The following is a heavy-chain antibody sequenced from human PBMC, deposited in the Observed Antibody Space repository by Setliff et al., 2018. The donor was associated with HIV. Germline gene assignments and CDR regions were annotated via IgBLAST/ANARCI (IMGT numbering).Heavy chain of an antibody. D-gene: IGHD3-3*01. CDR3: ARGHLDYNFWDEVLGNWFDP. V-gene: IGHV1-45*02. CDR1: GYIFTYRY. J-gene: IGHJ5*02. Sequence: SVKVSCKASGYIFTYRYLHWVRQAPGQALEWMGWITPFNGNTNYAQKFQDRVTITRDRSMSTAYMELSSLRSEDTAVYYCARGHLDYNFWDEVLGNWFDPWGQGTLVTVSS. CDR2: ITPFNGNT.